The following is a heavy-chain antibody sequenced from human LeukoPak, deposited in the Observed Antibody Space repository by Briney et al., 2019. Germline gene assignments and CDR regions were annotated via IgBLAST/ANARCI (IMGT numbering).Heavy chain of an antibody. CDR3: AKGDRRYWFDP. J-gene: IGHJ5*02. CDR2: IYHSGST. CDR1: GGSISSGYY. Sequence: PSETLSLTCTVSGGSISSGYYWGWIRQPPGKGLEWIGSIYHSGSTYYNPSLKSRVTISVDTSKNQFSLKLSSVTAADTAVYYCAKGDRRYWFDPWGQGTLVTVSS. V-gene: IGHV4-38-2*02.